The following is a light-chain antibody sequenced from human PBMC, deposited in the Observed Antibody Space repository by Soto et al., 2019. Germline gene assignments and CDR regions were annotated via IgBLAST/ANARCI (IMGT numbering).Light chain of an antibody. CDR2: ANS. Sequence: QTVLSQPPSLSGAPGQKVTISCTGSSSNIGAGYDLHWFQQLPGTAPKRLLYANSNRPSGVPDRFSGSKSGTSASLAITGLQAEDEADYYCQSYDSSLSADVFGTGTKVTVL. V-gene: IGLV1-40*01. CDR3: QSYDSSLSADV. CDR1: SSNIGAGYD. J-gene: IGLJ1*01.